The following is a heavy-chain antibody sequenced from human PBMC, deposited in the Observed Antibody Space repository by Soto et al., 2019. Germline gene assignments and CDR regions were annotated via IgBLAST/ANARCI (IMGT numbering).Heavy chain of an antibody. V-gene: IGHV1-69*13. CDR1: GGTFSSYA. J-gene: IGHJ6*02. CDR2: IIPIFGTA. Sequence: SVKVSCKASGGTFSSYAISWVRQAPGQGLEWMGGIIPIFGTANYAQKFQGRVTITADEATSTAYMELSSLRSEDTAVYYCARGWGYYYGLDVWGQGTTVTVSS. D-gene: IGHD1-26*01. CDR3: ARGWGYYYGLDV.